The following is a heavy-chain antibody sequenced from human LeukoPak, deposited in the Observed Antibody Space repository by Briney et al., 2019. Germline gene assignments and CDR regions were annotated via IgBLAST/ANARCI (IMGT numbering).Heavy chain of an antibody. CDR3: AREDGSRLDY. J-gene: IGHJ4*02. V-gene: IGHV4-34*01. CDR1: GGSFSGYY. D-gene: IGHD1-26*01. CDR2: INHSGST. Sequence: SETLSLTCAVPGGSFSGYYWSWIRQPPGKGLEWIGEINHSGSTNYNPSLKSRVTISVDTSKNQFSLKLSSVTAADTAVYYCAREDGSRLDYWGQGTLVTVSS.